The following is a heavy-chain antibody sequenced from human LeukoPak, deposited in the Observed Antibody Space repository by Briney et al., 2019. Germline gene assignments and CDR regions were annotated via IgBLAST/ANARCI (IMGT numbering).Heavy chain of an antibody. V-gene: IGHV4-34*01. CDR3: ARHLRIYQLFSRRFDP. CDR2: INHSVIT. Sequence: SETLSLTCAVYGASFSGSYWSWIRQSPGKGLEWIGEINHSVITNYNPSLKSRVTISVDTSKNQFSLKLSSVTAADTAVYYCARHLRIYQLFSRRFDPWGQGTLVTVSS. J-gene: IGHJ5*02. D-gene: IGHD2-2*01. CDR1: GASFSGSY.